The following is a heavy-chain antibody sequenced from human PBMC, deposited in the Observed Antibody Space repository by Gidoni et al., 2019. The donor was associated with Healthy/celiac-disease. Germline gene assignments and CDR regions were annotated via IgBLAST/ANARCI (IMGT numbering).Heavy chain of an antibody. D-gene: IGHD3-10*01. CDR1: GFTLADSG. J-gene: IGHJ5*02. CDR3: ARTYGSGSLRSSWFDP. Sequence: EVQLVESGGGVVRPGGSLRLPCAAPGFTLADSGMSWVRQAPGKGLEWVSGINWNGGSTGYADSVKGRFTISRDNAKNSLYLQMNSLRAEDTALYHCARTYGSGSLRSSWFDPWGQGTLVTVSS. CDR2: INWNGGST. V-gene: IGHV3-20*01.